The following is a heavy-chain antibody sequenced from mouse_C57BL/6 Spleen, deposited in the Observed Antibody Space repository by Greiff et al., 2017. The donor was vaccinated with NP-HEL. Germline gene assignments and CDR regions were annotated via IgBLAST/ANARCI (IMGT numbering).Heavy chain of an antibody. J-gene: IGHJ1*03. CDR2: IYPRSGNT. V-gene: IGHV1-81*01. CDR3: ARRGISTVVDDWYFDV. D-gene: IGHD1-1*01. CDR1: GYTFTSYG. Sequence: VQLQQSGAELARPGASVKLSCKASGYTFTSYGISWVKQRPGQGLEWIGEIYPRSGNTYYNEKFKGQATLTADKSSRTAYMELSSLTSEDSAVYFGARRGISTVVDDWYFDVWGTGTTVTVSA.